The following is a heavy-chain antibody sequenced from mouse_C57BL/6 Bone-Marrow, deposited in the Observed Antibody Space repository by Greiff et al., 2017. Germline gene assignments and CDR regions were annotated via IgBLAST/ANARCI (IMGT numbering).Heavy chain of an antibody. J-gene: IGHJ2*01. CDR3: ARFTTVVATGGFDY. D-gene: IGHD1-1*01. V-gene: IGHV1-50*01. CDR2: IDPSDSYT. CDR1: GYTFTSYW. Sequence: VKLQQPGAELVKPGASVKLSCKASGYTFTSYWMQWVKQRPGQGLEWIGEIDPSDSYTNYNQKFKGKATLTVDTSSSTAYMQLSSLTSEDSAVYYCARFTTVVATGGFDYWGQGTTLTVSS.